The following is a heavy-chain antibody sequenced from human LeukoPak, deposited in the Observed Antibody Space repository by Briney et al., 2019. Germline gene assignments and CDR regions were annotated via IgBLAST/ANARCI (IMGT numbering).Heavy chain of an antibody. CDR3: ARGPSGYDWLTWFDP. CDR1: GGSFSGYY. CDR2: INHSGST. V-gene: IGHV4-34*01. J-gene: IGHJ5*02. Sequence: PSETLSLTCAVHGGSFSGYYWSWIRQPPGKGLEWIGEINHSGSTNYNPSLKSRVTISVDTSKNQFSLKLSSVTAADTAVYYCARGPSGYDWLTWFDPWGQGTLVTVSS. D-gene: IGHD5-12*01.